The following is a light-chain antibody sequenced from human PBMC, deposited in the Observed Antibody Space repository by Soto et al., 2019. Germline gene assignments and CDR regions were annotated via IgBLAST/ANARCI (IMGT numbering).Light chain of an antibody. V-gene: IGKV1-5*01. Sequence: DIQMTQSPSTLSASVGDRFTITFRASQSISSWLAWYQQKPGKAPKLLIYDASSLESGVPSRFSGSGSGTEFTLTISSLQPDDFATYYCQQYNSYLLTFGGGTKVDTK. CDR1: QSISSW. J-gene: IGKJ4*01. CDR3: QQYNSYLLT. CDR2: DAS.